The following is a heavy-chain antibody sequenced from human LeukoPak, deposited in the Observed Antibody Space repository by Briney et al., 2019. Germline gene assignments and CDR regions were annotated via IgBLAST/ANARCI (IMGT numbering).Heavy chain of an antibody. CDR1: GGSINSADYY. CDR2: IYYTGSA. V-gene: IGHV4-30-4*08. D-gene: IGHD3-3*01. CDR3: ARGDSRDYDFWSGYYTGGPYFDY. Sequence: SETLSLTCTVSGGSINSADYYWSWIRQPPGKGLEWIGYIYYTGSAYYNPSLKSRVTISVDTSKNQFSLKLNSVTAADTAVYYCARGDSRDYDFWSGYYTGGPYFDYWGQGTLVTVSP. J-gene: IGHJ4*02.